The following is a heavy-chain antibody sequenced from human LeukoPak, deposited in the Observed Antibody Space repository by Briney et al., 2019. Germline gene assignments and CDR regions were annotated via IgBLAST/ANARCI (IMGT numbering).Heavy chain of an antibody. CDR3: ARDQSGNSYGYGKWFDP. Sequence: ASVKVSCKAPGYTFARSGINWVRQAPGQGLEWLGWTAGYNGNTDYAQKVQDRVTMTTDTSTNTAYMELRSLTSDDTAIYYCARDQSGNSYGYGKWFDPWGQGTLVIVAS. CDR1: GYTFARSG. D-gene: IGHD5-18*01. V-gene: IGHV1-18*01. J-gene: IGHJ5*02. CDR2: TAGYNGNT.